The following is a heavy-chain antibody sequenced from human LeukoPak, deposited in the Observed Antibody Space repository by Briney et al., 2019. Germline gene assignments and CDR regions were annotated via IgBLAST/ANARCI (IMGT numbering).Heavy chain of an antibody. D-gene: IGHD3-10*01. V-gene: IGHV1-69*06. J-gene: IGHJ6*03. CDR2: IIPIFGTA. Sequence: SVKVSCKASGGTFSSYAISWVRQAPGQGLEWMGGIIPIFGTANYAQKFQGRVTITADKSTSTAYMELSSLRSEDTAVYYCARDRYYYGSGSYYTLDVWGKGTTVTVS. CDR1: GGTFSSYA. CDR3: ARDRYYYGSGSYYTLDV.